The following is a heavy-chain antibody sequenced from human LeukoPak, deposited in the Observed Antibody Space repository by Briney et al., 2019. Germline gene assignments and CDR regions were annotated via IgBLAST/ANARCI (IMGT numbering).Heavy chain of an antibody. Sequence: SETLSLTCAVYGGSFSGDYWSWIRQPPGKGLEWIGEINHSGSTNYNPSLKSRVTISVDTSKNQFSLKLSSVTAADTAVYYCAVSGGIAAAFDYWGQGTLVTVSS. D-gene: IGHD6-13*01. J-gene: IGHJ4*02. CDR3: AVSGGIAAAFDY. CDR1: GGSFSGDY. CDR2: INHSGST. V-gene: IGHV4-34*01.